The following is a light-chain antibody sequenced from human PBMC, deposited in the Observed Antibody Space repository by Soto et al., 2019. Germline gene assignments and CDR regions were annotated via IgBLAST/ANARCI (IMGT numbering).Light chain of an antibody. Sequence: DIQMTQSPSTLSASVGDRVTITCRASQSISRWLAWYQQKPGKAPKFLIWDATSLQRGVPSRFSGSGSGTEFTLTISSLQPDDFATYYCQQYNRYSTWTFGQGTKVDIK. CDR1: QSISRW. V-gene: IGKV1-5*01. CDR3: QQYNRYSTWT. CDR2: DAT. J-gene: IGKJ1*01.